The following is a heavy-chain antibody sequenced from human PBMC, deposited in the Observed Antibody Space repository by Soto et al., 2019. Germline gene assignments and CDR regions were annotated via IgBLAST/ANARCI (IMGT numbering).Heavy chain of an antibody. CDR2: ISGSGGST. J-gene: IGHJ6*02. D-gene: IGHD3-10*01. CDR1: GFTFSSYA. Sequence: GESLKISCAASGFTFSSYAMSWVRQAPGKGLEWVSAISGSGGSTYYADSVKGRFTISRDNSKNTLYLQMNSLRAEDTAVYYCAKGVGFGELQANYYYYGMDVWGQGTTVTVSS. V-gene: IGHV3-23*01. CDR3: AKGVGFGELQANYYYYGMDV.